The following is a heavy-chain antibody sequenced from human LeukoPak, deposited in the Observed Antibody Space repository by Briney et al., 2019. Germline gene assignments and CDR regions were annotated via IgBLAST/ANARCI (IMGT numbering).Heavy chain of an antibody. D-gene: IGHD5-18*01. Sequence: PSETLSLTCTVSGGSISSGGYYWSWIRQHPGNGLEWIGYIYYSGNTYYNPSLESRVTISVDTSKNQFSLKLSSVTAADTAVYYCARRSGYSYAGYFDYWGQGTLVTVSS. J-gene: IGHJ4*02. CDR2: IYYSGNT. CDR3: ARRSGYSYAGYFDY. CDR1: GGSISSGGYY. V-gene: IGHV4-31*03.